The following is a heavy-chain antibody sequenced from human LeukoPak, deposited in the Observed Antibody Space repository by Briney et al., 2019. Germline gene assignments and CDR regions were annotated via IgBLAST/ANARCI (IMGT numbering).Heavy chain of an antibody. Sequence: SETLSLTCSVSGGSISSSAYYWGWIRQPPGQGLEWIGSIYYSGNTYYNPSLKSPVTISVDTSKNQFSLKLSSVTAADTAVYYCAKDDAWLQYNDWGQGTLVTVSS. J-gene: IGHJ4*02. V-gene: IGHV4-39*02. CDR3: AKDDAWLQYND. CDR1: GGSISSSAYY. D-gene: IGHD5-24*01. CDR2: IYYSGNT.